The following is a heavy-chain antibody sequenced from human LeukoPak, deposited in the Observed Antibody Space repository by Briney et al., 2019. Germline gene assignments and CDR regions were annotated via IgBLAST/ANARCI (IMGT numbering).Heavy chain of an antibody. CDR3: IRDFRSADL. CDR2: IYVGGRTT. CDR1: GFTFSNYW. Sequence: GGSLRLSCVASGFTFSNYWMHWVRQPPGKGLVWVSRIYVGGRTTNYADSVKGRFTISRDNAKNTVYLEMNSLSVEDTATYYCIRDFRSADLWGQGTLVTVTS. J-gene: IGHJ5*02. V-gene: IGHV3-74*01.